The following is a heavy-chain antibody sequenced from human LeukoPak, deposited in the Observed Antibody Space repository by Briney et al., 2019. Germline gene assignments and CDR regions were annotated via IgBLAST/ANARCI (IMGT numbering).Heavy chain of an antibody. CDR2: IYYSGST. V-gene: IGHV4-59*01. J-gene: IGHJ5*02. CDR1: GGSISGYY. CDR3: ARSTYYDFWSGYSFWFDP. D-gene: IGHD3-3*01. Sequence: SETLSLTCTVSGGSISGYYWSWVRQPAGKGLEWIGYIYYSGSTNYNPSLKSRVTISVDTSKNQFSLKLSSVTAADTAVYYCARSTYYDFWSGYSFWFDPWGQGTLVTVSS.